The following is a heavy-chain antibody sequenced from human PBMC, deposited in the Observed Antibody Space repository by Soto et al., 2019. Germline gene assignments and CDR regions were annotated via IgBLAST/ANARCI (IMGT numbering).Heavy chain of an antibody. CDR3: ARETHIFYGMDV. V-gene: IGHV4-30-4*01. J-gene: IGHJ6*02. Sequence: QVQLQESGPGLVKPSQTLSLTGTVSGGSISSPDYFWSWIRQPPGKGLEWMAYIFYKGSTYHNPSLKRRVTRSVDTAKNRFSLKLSSVTAADPAVYYCARETHIFYGMDVWGQGTKVTVAS. CDR1: GGSISSPDYF. CDR2: IFYKGST. D-gene: IGHD3-3*02.